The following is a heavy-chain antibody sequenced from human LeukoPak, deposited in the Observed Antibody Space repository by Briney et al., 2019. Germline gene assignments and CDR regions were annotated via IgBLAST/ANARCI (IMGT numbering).Heavy chain of an antibody. CDR1: GGSISSGGYY. CDR2: IYHSGST. D-gene: IGHD2-21*01. Sequence: PSETLSLTCTVSGGSISSGGYYWSWIRQPPGKGLEWIGYIYHSGSTYYNPSLKSRVTISVDRSKNQFSLKLSSVTAADTAVYYCARFPVHDCGGDCSPFDYWGQGTLVTVSS. V-gene: IGHV4-30-2*01. CDR3: ARFPVHDCGGDCSPFDY. J-gene: IGHJ4*02.